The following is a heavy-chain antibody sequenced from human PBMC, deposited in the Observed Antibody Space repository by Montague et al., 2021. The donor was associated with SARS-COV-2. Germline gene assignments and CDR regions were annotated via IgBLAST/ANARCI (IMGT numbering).Heavy chain of an antibody. Sequence: AISGDSVSSNSATWNWVRQSPSRGLEWLGRTYYRSKWYNDYAVSVRGRVTINPDTSKNQFSLQLNSVTPEDKAIYYCTSGREGNYNVMDVWGQGTTVTVSS. D-gene: IGHD1-1*01. J-gene: IGHJ6*02. CDR2: TYYRSKWYN. CDR3: TSGREGNYNVMDV. CDR1: GDSVSSNSAT. V-gene: IGHV6-1*01.